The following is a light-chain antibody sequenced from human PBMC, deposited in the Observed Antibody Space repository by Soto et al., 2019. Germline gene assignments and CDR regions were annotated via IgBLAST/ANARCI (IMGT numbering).Light chain of an antibody. CDR1: QTISSH. CDR2: AAS. V-gene: IGKV1-39*01. CDR3: QQYGDSPYT. J-gene: IGKJ2*01. Sequence: DIQMTQSPSSLSASVGDRVIITCRASQTISSHLNWYQQKPGKAPNLLVYAASSLQSGVPSRFTGSGSGTDFTLTISSLQPEDFAVYYCQQYGDSPYTFGQGTKLEIK.